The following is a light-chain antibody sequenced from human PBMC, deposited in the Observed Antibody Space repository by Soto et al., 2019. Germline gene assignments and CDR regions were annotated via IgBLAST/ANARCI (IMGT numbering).Light chain of an antibody. CDR1: QSVSSNS. J-gene: IGKJ1*01. CDR2: GTS. V-gene: IGKV3-20*01. Sequence: EIVLTQSPGTLSLSPGESATLSCRASQSVSSNSLAWYRRNPGQPPSLLIYGTSTRATDIPRRFSRSGSGTDFTLTITRLEPEDFAVYFCQQYGDSPPTFGQGTKVEVK. CDR3: QQYGDSPPT.